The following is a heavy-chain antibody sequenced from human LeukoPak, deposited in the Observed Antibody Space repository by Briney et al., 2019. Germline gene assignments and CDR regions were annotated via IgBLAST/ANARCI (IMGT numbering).Heavy chain of an antibody. CDR1: GFTVSNNY. CDR2: ICSGGST. Sequence: GGSLRLSCAATGFTVSNNYMSWVRQAPGQGLEWVSVICSGGSTYYADSVKGRFTISRDNSKNTLYLQMNNLRAEDTAVYYCARGRPVGASTVEDYWGQGTLVTVSS. J-gene: IGHJ4*02. V-gene: IGHV3-66*01. CDR3: ARGRPVGASTVEDY. D-gene: IGHD1-26*01.